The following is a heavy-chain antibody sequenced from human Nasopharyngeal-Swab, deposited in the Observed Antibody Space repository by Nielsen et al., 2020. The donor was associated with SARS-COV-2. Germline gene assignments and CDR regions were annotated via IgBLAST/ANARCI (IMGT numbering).Heavy chain of an antibody. D-gene: IGHD2/OR15-2a*01. V-gene: IGHV3-30*04. CDR2: ISYDGSNK. CDR3: ARRTYDSLNSYWYFDL. J-gene: IGHJ2*01. Sequence: WIRQPPGKGLEWVAVISYDGSNKYYADSVKGRFTISRDNSKNTLYLQMNSLRAEDTAVYYCARRTYDSLNSYWYFDLWGRGTLVTVSS.